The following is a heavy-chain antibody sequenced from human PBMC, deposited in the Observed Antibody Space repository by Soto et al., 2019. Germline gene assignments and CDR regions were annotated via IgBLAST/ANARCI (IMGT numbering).Heavy chain of an antibody. V-gene: IGHV3-15*07. CDR1: GFTFSNAW. Sequence: GGSLRLSCAASGFTFSNAWMNWVRQAPGKGLEWVGRIKSKTDGGTTDYAAPVKGRFTISRDDSKNTLYLQMNSLKTEDTAVYYCTTDLPYYYDSSGYYRPYGMDVWGQGTTVTVSS. J-gene: IGHJ6*02. D-gene: IGHD3-22*01. CDR2: IKSKTDGGTT. CDR3: TTDLPYYYDSSGYYRPYGMDV.